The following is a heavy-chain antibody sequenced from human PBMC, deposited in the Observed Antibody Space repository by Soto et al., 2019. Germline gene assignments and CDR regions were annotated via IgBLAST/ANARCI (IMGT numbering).Heavy chain of an antibody. CDR1: GGSISSGDYY. V-gene: IGHV4-30-4*01. J-gene: IGHJ3*01. CDR3: AREGPNGGADPAGCVDF. D-gene: IGHD2-21*02. CDR2: IYYSGST. Sequence: QVQLLESGPGLVKPSQTLSLTCTVSGGSISSGDYYWSWIRQPPGKGLASIGYIYYSGSTYYNPSLKSRVTISVDTSKHQCSLNLRSVTAADTAVYYCAREGPNGGADPAGCVDFWGQGTMVTVSS.